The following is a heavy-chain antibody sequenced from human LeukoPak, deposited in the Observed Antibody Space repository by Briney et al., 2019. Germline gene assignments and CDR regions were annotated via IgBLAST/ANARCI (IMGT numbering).Heavy chain of an antibody. Sequence: GGSLRLSCAASGSAFNTYSMNWVRQAPGKGLEWVSFIFSSSTYIYYTDSVKGRFTISRDNARNSLYLQMDNLRAEDTGVYYCARDFYDGFALDYWGQGTLVTVSS. CDR2: IFSSSTYI. CDR3: ARDFYDGFALDY. V-gene: IGHV3-21*03. CDR1: GSAFNTYS. J-gene: IGHJ4*02. D-gene: IGHD2/OR15-2a*01.